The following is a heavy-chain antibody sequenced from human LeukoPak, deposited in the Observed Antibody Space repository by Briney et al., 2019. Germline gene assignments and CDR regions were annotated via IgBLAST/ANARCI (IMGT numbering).Heavy chain of an antibody. CDR2: ISSSSSYI. CDR3: AREHCGGGSCSYYFYYMDV. Sequence: GGSLRLSCAASGFTVSTNYMSWVRQAPGKGLEWVSSISSSSSYIYYADSVKGRFTVSRDNTKNSLYLQMNSLRAEDTAVYYCAREHCGGGSCSYYFYYMDVWGKGTTVTISS. D-gene: IGHD2-15*01. J-gene: IGHJ6*03. CDR1: GFTVSTNY. V-gene: IGHV3-21*01.